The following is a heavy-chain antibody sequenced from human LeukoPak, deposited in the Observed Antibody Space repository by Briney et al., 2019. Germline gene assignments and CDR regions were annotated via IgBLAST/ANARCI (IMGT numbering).Heavy chain of an antibody. D-gene: IGHD3-22*01. CDR2: IYYSGST. CDR3: ARATHYYESSGYDY. Sequence: SETLSLTCTVSGDSNSTYYWSWLRQPPGKGLEWIGYIYYSGSTNYNPSLKSRVTISVDTSKNQFSLKLSSVTAADTAVYYCARATHYYESSGYDYWGQGTLVTVSS. V-gene: IGHV4-59*01. J-gene: IGHJ4*02. CDR1: GDSNSTYY.